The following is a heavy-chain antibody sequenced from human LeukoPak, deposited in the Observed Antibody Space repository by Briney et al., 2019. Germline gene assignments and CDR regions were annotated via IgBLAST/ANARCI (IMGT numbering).Heavy chain of an antibody. D-gene: IGHD1-26*01. Sequence: PSETLSLTCTVSGGSISISSHYWAWIRQPPGKGLEWIGSMYYTGGTYYNPSLKSRVTISIDTSKNQFSLKLNSVTAADTAVYYCAISGNAFDIWGQGTMVTVSS. J-gene: IGHJ3*02. CDR1: GGSISISSHY. CDR2: MYYTGGT. V-gene: IGHV4-39*01. CDR3: AISGNAFDI.